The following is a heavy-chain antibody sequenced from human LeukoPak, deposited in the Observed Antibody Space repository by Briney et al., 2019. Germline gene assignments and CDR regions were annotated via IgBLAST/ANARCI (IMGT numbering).Heavy chain of an antibody. CDR1: GFTFSNYY. V-gene: IGHV3-48*03. CDR3: ASAGISSRYDFAY. D-gene: IGHD2-2*01. Sequence: PGGSLRLSCAASGFTFSNYYMNWLRQAPGKGLEWVSYISTSGTTIYYADSVKGRFTISRDNAKNSLYLRLTSLRAKDTAVYYGASAGISSRYDFAYCGQAPVATVS. J-gene: IGHJ4*02. CDR2: ISTSGTTI.